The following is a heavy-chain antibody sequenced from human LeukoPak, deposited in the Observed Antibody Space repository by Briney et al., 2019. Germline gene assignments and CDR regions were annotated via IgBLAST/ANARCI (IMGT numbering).Heavy chain of an antibody. CDR1: GFTFSSYS. Sequence: PGGSLRLSCAASGFTFSSYSMNWVRQAPGKGLEWVSSISSSSSYIYYADSVKGRFTISRDNAKNSLYLQMNSLRAEDTAVYCCATFCSGGDCYSFAPWGQGTLVTVSS. CDR2: ISSSSSYI. V-gene: IGHV3-21*01. J-gene: IGHJ5*02. CDR3: ATFCSGGDCYSFAP. D-gene: IGHD2-15*01.